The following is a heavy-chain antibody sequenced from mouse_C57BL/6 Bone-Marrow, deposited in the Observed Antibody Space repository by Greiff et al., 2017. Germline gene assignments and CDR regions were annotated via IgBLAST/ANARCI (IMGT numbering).Heavy chain of an antibody. J-gene: IGHJ3*01. Sequence: QVQLKQSGAELARPGASVKMSCTASGYTFTSYTMHWVKQRPGQGLEWIGYINPSSGYTKYNQKFKDKATLTADKSSSTAYMQLSSLTSEDAAVYYCARSDGYYLAWFAYWGQGTLVTVSA. CDR3: ARSDGYYLAWFAY. V-gene: IGHV1-4*01. D-gene: IGHD2-3*01. CDR2: INPSSGYT. CDR1: GYTFTSYT.